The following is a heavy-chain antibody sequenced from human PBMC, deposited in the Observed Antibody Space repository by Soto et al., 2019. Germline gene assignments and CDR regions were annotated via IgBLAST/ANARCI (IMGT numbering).Heavy chain of an antibody. CDR2: IYYSGST. CDR3: ARVLSPHMVRGVISLSDAGYYYMDV. V-gene: IGHV4-59*01. CDR1: GGSISSYY. D-gene: IGHD3-10*01. J-gene: IGHJ6*03. Sequence: SETLSLTCTVSGGSISSYYWSWIRQPPGKGLEWIGYIYYSGSTNYNPSLKSRVTISVDTSKNQFSLKLSSVTAADTAVYYCARVLSPHMVRGVISLSDAGYYYMDVWGKGTTVTVSS.